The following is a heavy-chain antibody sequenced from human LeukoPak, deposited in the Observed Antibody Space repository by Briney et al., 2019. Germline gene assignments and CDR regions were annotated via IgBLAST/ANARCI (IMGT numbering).Heavy chain of an antibody. J-gene: IGHJ4*02. CDR3: ARDYYDSSGYYQADY. CDR1: GFTFSNYH. V-gene: IGHV3-21*01. Sequence: PGGSLRLSCVASGFTFSNYHMNWVRQAPGKGLEWVSSITTSSGYIYYSDSVKGRFTISRDNAKNSLYLQMNSLRAEDTAVYYCARDYYDSSGYYQADYWGQGTLVTVSS. CDR2: ITTSSGYI. D-gene: IGHD3-22*01.